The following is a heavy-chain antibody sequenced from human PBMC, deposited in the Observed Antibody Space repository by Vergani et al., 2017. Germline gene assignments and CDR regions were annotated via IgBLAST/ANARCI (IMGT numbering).Heavy chain of an antibody. CDR1: GFTFSSYA. V-gene: IGHV3-74*02. D-gene: IGHD4-23*01. J-gene: IGHJ4*02. CDR2: INNDGSST. CDR3: ARGRDGTVVTGDMGC. Sequence: EVQLLESGGGLVQPGGSLRLSCAASGFTFSSYAMSWVRQVPGKGLEWVSRINNDGSSTSYADSVKGRVTISRDNAKNTLYLQMNSLRAADTALYYCARGRDGTVVTGDMGCWGQGCLVTVS.